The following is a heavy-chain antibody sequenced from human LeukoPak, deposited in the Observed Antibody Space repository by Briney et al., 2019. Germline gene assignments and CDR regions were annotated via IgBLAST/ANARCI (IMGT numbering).Heavy chain of an antibody. CDR3: ARSNPNRNALDP. J-gene: IGHJ3*01. CDR2: IKKDGSEE. V-gene: IGHV3-7*01. Sequence: PGGSLRLSCVASGFTLNSYLMSWVRQAPGRGLEWVANIKKDGSEESYLDSVKGRFTVSRDNAKNSLFLQMNSLRGEDTAVYYCARSNPNRNALDPWDQGTMVTISS. CDR1: GFTLNSYL. D-gene: IGHD1-14*01.